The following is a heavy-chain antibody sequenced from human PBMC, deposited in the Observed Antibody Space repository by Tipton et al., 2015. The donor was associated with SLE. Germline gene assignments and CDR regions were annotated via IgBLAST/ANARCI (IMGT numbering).Heavy chain of an antibody. V-gene: IGHV4-31*03. CDR1: GASITSAGYY. J-gene: IGHJ4*02. CDR2: IYFSGTT. D-gene: IGHD2-21*02. CDR3: ARSGDCQYYSPS. Sequence: TLSLTCSVSGASITSAGYYWSWMRHHPGEGLEWIGNIYFSGTTYYNPSLRSRVSISVDTSKDQFSLNLASVTAADTGVYYCARSGDCQYYSPSWGPGPLVTVS.